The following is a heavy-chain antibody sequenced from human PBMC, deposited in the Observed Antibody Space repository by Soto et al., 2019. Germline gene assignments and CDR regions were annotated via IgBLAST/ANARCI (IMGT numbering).Heavy chain of an antibody. CDR2: ISTYDGNT. CDR3: ARSKEGYFDWSDFDY. J-gene: IGHJ4*02. D-gene: IGHD3-9*01. CDR1: GYILTSYG. V-gene: IGHV1-18*01. Sequence: ASVNGARKASGYILTSYGVSWVRQAPGQGFEWMGWISTYDGNTKYAQRLQDRVTMTTDTSTSTAYMQLRSLRSDDSAVYYCARSKEGYFDWSDFDYWGQGTLVTVSS.